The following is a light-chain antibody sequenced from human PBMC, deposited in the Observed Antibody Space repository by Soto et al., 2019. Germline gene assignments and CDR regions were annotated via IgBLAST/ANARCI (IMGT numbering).Light chain of an antibody. J-gene: IGKJ4*01. CDR3: QQYNNWPLT. V-gene: IGKV3-15*01. CDR2: GAS. CDR1: QSVRSN. Sequence: EIVMTQSPATLSVSPGERVTLSCRARQSVRSNLAWYQQKPGQAPRLLIYGASTRATCIPARFSGSGSGTEFTLTISSLQSEEFAVYYCQQYNNWPLTFGGVTTVEIK.